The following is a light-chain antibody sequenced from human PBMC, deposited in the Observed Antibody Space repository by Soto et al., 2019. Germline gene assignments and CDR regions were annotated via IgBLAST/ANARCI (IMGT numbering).Light chain of an antibody. CDR2: WAS. CDR3: QQYYSTLIT. J-gene: IGKJ5*01. Sequence: DIALTQSPDSLALSLGERATMNCKSSQSVLYSSYNKSYLAWYQVKPGRPPKLLFSWASTRESGVPDRFSGSGAGTDFTLTISSLQAEDVAVYYCQQYYSTLITFGQGTRLEI. V-gene: IGKV4-1*01. CDR1: QSVLYSSYNKSY.